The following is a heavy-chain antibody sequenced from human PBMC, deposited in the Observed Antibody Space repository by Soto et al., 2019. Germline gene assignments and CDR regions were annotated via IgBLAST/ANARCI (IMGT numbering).Heavy chain of an antibody. V-gene: IGHV1-3*05. CDR2: INAGNGNT. CDR1: GYTFTSYV. Sequence: QVQLVQSGAEEKKPGASVKVSCKASGYTFTSYVMHWVRQAPGQRLGWMGWINAGNGNTKYSQKFQGRVTITRDTSASTAYMELSSLRSEDTAVYYCASEAIAAAAVYGMDVWGQGTTVTVSS. CDR3: ASEAIAAAAVYGMDV. J-gene: IGHJ6*02. D-gene: IGHD6-13*01.